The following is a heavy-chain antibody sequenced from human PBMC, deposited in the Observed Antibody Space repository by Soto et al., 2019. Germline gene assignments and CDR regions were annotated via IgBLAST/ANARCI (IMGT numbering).Heavy chain of an antibody. Sequence: KASETLSLTCTVSGGSISSYYWSWIRQPPGKGLEWIGYIYYSGSTNYNPSLKSRVTISVDTSKNQFSLKLSSVTAADTAVYYCARDLDWFDPWGQGTLVTVSS. V-gene: IGHV4-59*01. CDR1: GGSISSYY. CDR2: IYYSGST. J-gene: IGHJ5*02. CDR3: ARDLDWFDP.